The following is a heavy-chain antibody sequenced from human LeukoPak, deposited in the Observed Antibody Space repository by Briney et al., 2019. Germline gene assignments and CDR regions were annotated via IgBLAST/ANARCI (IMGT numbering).Heavy chain of an antibody. CDR1: GYTFTGYY. CDR3: ARLDGTGRSQIMIDY. CDR2: INPNSGGT. J-gene: IGHJ4*02. V-gene: IGHV1-2*06. Sequence: ASVKVSCKASGYTFTGYYIRWVRQAPGQGLEWMGRINPNSGGTNSAQKFQGRVTMTWDTSVNTAYLELGSLRSDDTAVYYCARLDGTGRSQIMIDYWGQGTLVTVSS. D-gene: IGHD1-14*01.